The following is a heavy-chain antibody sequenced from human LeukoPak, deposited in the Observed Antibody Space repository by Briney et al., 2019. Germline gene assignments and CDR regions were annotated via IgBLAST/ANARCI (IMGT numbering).Heavy chain of an antibody. V-gene: IGHV1-2*02. Sequence: ASVKVSCKASGYTFTGYYMHWVRQAPGQGLEWMGWINPYSGGTNYAQKFQGRVTMTRDTSISTAYMELSRLRSDDTAVYYCARDRPLHYYDSSGYYYAYWGQGTLVTVSS. D-gene: IGHD3-22*01. CDR2: INPYSGGT. CDR3: ARDRPLHYYDSSGYYYAY. J-gene: IGHJ4*02. CDR1: GYTFTGYY.